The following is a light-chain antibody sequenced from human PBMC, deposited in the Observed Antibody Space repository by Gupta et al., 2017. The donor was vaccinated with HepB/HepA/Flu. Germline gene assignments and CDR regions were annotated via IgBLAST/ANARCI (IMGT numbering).Light chain of an antibody. V-gene: IGLV2-18*02. Sequence: SALPQPPSVSGSPGPSVTISCTGTSSDVVSYNRVSWYQQPPGTAPKLIIYEVSNRPSGVPDRFSGSKSGNTASLTISGLQAEDEADYYCSSYASSNTFIFGGGTKLTVL. CDR1: SSDVVSYNR. CDR2: EVS. CDR3: SSYASSNTFI. J-gene: IGLJ2*01.